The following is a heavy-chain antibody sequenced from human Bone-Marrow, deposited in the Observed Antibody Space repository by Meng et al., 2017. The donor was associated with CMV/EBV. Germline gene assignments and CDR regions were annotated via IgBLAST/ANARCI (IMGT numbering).Heavy chain of an antibody. J-gene: IGHJ5*02. CDR2: MKPNSGNT. D-gene: IGHD3-3*01. Sequence: ASVKVSCKASGYTFTSYDINWVRQATGQGLEWMGWMKPNSGNTGYAQKFQGRVTITRNTSISTAYMELSSLRSEDTAVYYCARGPHYDFWSGYFGDWFDPWGQGTLVTVSS. CDR3: ARGPHYDFWSGYFGDWFDP. CDR1: GYTFTSYD. V-gene: IGHV1-8*03.